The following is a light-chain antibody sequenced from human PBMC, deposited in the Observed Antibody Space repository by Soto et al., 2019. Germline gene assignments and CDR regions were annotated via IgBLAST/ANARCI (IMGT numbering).Light chain of an antibody. CDR2: RNN. CDR1: SSNIGSEY. J-gene: IGLJ3*02. Sequence: QSVLTQPPSASGTPGQRVTISCSGSSSNIGSEYVVWYQHLPGTAPKLIIYRNNQRPSGVPDRFAGSKSGTSASLAISGLRSEDEADYYCAARDDSLSGHWVFGGGTKLTVL. V-gene: IGLV1-47*01. CDR3: AARDDSLSGHWV.